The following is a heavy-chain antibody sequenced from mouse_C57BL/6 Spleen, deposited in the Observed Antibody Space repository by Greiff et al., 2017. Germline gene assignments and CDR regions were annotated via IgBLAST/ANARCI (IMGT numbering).Heavy chain of an antibody. CDR1: GYTFTSYW. CDR2: IDPSDSYT. CDR3: ARRGASWPYFDY. V-gene: IGHV1-50*01. J-gene: IGHJ2*01. D-gene: IGHD6-1*01. Sequence: VQLQQSGAELVKPGASVKLSCKASGYTFTSYWMQWVKQRPGQGLEWIGEIDPSDSYTNYNQKFKGKATLTVDTSSSTAYMQLSSLTSEDSAVYYCARRGASWPYFDYWGQGTTLTVSS.